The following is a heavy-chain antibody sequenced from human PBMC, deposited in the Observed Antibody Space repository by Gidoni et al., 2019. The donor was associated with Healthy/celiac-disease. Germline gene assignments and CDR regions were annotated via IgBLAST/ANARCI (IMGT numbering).Heavy chain of an antibody. CDR1: GFTFSNAW. CDR2: IKSKTDGGTT. CDR3: TTDHCSSTSCSLFRYYYMDV. D-gene: IGHD2-2*01. Sequence: EVQLVESGGGLVKPGGSLRLSCAASGFTFSNAWMRWVRQAPGKGLEWFGRIKSKTDGGTTDYAAPVKGRFTISRDDSKNTLYLQMNSLKTEDTAVYYCTTDHCSSTSCSLFRYYYMDVWGKGTTVTVSS. J-gene: IGHJ6*03. V-gene: IGHV3-15*01.